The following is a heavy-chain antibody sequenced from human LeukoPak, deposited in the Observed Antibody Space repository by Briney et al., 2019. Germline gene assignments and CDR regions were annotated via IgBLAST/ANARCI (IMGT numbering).Heavy chain of an antibody. CDR3: ARRHGLTMISGWGYNIDV. V-gene: IGHV3-7*01. CDR2: ISHDASEK. J-gene: IGHJ6*02. CDR1: GFFFRSYW. Sequence: QPGGSLRLSCAGSGFFFRSYWMTWVRQAPGKGLEWVSSISHDASEKYYVDSLKGRFNISRANAKNSLYLQMNTLRAEDTAVYYCARRHGLTMISGWGYNIDVWGQGTTVTVSS. D-gene: IGHD3-22*01.